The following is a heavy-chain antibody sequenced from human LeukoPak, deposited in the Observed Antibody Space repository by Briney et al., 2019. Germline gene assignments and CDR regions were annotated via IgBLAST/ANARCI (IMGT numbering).Heavy chain of an antibody. CDR2: IGTAGDT. V-gene: IGHV3-13*01. J-gene: IGHJ4*02. CDR1: GFTFSSYD. D-gene: IGHD6-13*01. CDR3: ARGGQQLGEFDC. Sequence: AGGSLRLSCAAPGFTFSSYDMRWVRQATGKGLEWVSAIGTAGDTYYPGSVKGRFTISRENAKNSLYLQMNSLRAGDTAVYYCARGGQQLGEFDCWGQGTLVTVSS.